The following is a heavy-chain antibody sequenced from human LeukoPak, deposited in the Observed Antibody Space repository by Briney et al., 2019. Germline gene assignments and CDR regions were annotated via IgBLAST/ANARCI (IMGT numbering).Heavy chain of an antibody. J-gene: IGHJ3*01. CDR3: ARERNVAVVTAFDV. CDR1: GFIFNSYW. D-gene: IGHD2-2*01. CDR2: TKQDGSEK. Sequence: GGSLRLSCAGSGFIFNSYWMSWVRQAPGKGLEWVANTKQDGSEKYYLDSVKGRFTISRDNAKNSLYLQMNTLRPEDTAVYYCARERNVAVVTAFDVWGQGTKVTVSS. V-gene: IGHV3-7*01.